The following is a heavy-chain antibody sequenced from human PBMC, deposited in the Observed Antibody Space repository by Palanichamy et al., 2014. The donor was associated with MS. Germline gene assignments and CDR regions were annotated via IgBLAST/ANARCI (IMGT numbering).Heavy chain of an antibody. D-gene: IGHD2-15*01. CDR1: GFTFSSYS. J-gene: IGHJ5*02. CDR3: ARDKPVAATHPPFRP. V-gene: IGHV3-21*01. CDR2: ISSSSYI. Sequence: EVQLVESGGGLVKPGGSLRLSCAASGFTFSSYSMNWVRQAPGKGLEWVSSISSSSYIYYADSVKGRFTISRDNAKNPLYLQMNSLRAEDTAVYYCARDKPVAATHPPFRPWGQGTLVTVSS.